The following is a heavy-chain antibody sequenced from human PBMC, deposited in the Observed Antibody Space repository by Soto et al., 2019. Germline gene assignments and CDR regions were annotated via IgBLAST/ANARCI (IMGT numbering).Heavy chain of an antibody. CDR1: GYTFTDYY. D-gene: IGHD3-10*01. J-gene: IGHJ4*02. Sequence: ASVKVSCKASGYTFTDYYMHWVRQAPGQGLEWMGWINPNTGGTNYAQKFQGRVTMTRDTSISTAYMELSRLSSDDTAVYYCASLPRSYGSGNSSTPLYNFDYWGRGTLVTVS. CDR2: INPNTGGT. V-gene: IGHV1-2*02. CDR3: ASLPRSYGSGNSSTPLYNFDY.